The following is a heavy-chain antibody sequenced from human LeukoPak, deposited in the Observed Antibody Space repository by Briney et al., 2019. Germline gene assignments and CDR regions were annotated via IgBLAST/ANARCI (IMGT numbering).Heavy chain of an antibody. J-gene: IGHJ5*02. D-gene: IGHD4-17*01. CDR1: GGSISSYY. CDR3: ARDKTGDYGDLNWFDP. V-gene: IGHV4-4*07. CDR2: IYTSGST. Sequence: PSETLSLTCTVSGGSISSYYWSWMRQPVGKGLEWIGRIYTSGSTKYNPSLKSRVTMSVDTSKNQFSLKLSPVTAADTAVYYCARDKTGDYGDLNWFDPWGQGTLVTVSS.